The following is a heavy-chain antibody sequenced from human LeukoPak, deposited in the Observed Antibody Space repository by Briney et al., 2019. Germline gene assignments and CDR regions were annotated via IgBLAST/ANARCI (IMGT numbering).Heavy chain of an antibody. V-gene: IGHV3-21*01. J-gene: IGHJ6*03. CDR2: ISSSSSYI. D-gene: IGHD2-2*01. CDR1: GFTFSSYS. CDR3: ARDGFIVVVPAARYMDV. Sequence: PGGSLRLSCAASGFTFSSYSMNWVRQAPGKGLEWVSSISSSSSYIYYADSVKGRFTISRDNAKNSLYLQMNSLRAEDTAVYYCARDGFIVVVPAARYMDVWDKGPTFTVSS.